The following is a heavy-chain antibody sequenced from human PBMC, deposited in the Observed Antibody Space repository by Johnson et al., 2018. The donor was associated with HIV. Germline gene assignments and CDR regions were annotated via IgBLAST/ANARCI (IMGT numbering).Heavy chain of an antibody. CDR2: ISYDGSNK. D-gene: IGHD3-9*01. CDR3: TRAWEGYETLTYYYDAFDI. J-gene: IGHJ3*02. Sequence: QVQLVESGGDVVQPGRSLRLSCAASGFTFSSYGMHWVRQAPGKGLDWVADISYDGSNKYYADSLMGRFTISRDNSKNSLYLQMNSLRAEDTAVYYCTRAWEGYETLTYYYDAFDIWGPGTMVTVTS. CDR1: GFTFSSYG. V-gene: IGHV3-30*03.